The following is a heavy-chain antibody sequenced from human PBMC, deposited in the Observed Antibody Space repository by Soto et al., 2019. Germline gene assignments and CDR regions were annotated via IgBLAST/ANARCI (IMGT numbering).Heavy chain of an antibody. J-gene: IGHJ6*02. Sequence: ASVKVSCKASGYTFTSYGISWVRQAPGQGLEWMGWISAYGGNTNYAQKLQGRVTMTTDTSTSTAYMELRSLRSDDTAVYYCAREGIYSGYDFNYYGMDVWGQGTTVTVSS. CDR3: AREGIYSGYDFNYYGMDV. V-gene: IGHV1-18*01. D-gene: IGHD5-12*01. CDR2: ISAYGGNT. CDR1: GYTFTSYG.